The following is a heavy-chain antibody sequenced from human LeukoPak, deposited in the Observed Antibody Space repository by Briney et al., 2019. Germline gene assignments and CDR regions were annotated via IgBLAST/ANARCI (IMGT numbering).Heavy chain of an antibody. CDR2: ISSSSSYI. V-gene: IGHV3-21*01. CDR1: GFTLSSYS. Sequence: GGPLRLSCAASGFTLSSYSMNWVRQAPGKGLEWVSSISSSSSYIYYADSVKGRFTISRDNAKNSLYLQMNSLRAEDTAVYYCARDFRAYSSSWNYWGQGTLVTVSS. D-gene: IGHD6-6*01. J-gene: IGHJ4*02. CDR3: ARDFRAYSSSWNY.